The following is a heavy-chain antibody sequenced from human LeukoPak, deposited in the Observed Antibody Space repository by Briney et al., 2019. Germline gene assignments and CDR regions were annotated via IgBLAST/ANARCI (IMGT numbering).Heavy chain of an antibody. CDR2: ISYDGSNK. V-gene: IGHV3-30-3*01. CDR1: GITFSSYS. D-gene: IGHD3-22*01. J-gene: IGHJ4*02. Sequence: GASLRLSWAASGITFSSYSMHWVRKAPCKGLEWVAVISYDGSNKYYADSVKGRFTISRDNSKNTLYLQMNSLRAEDTAVYYCARAPRAAITMIEVVPLGPFDYWGQGTLVTVSS. CDR3: ARAPRAAITMIEVVPLGPFDY.